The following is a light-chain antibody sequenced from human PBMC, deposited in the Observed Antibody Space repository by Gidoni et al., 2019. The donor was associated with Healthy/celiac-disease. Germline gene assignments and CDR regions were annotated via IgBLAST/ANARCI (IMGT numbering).Light chain of an antibody. CDR3: QQYDSTPRT. Sequence: DIVMTQSPDSLAVSLGERDTINCKSSQSVLYSSNNKNYLAWYQQKPGQPPKLLIYWASTRESGVPDRFSGSGSGTDFTLTISSLQAEDVAVYYCQQYDSTPRTFXXXTKVEIK. CDR1: QSVLYSSNNKNY. J-gene: IGKJ1*01. CDR2: WAS. V-gene: IGKV4-1*01.